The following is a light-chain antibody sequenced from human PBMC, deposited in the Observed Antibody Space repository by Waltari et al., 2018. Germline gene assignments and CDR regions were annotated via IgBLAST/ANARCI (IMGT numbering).Light chain of an antibody. CDR3: SSYTSITPVV. CDR2: DVS. J-gene: IGLJ2*01. V-gene: IGLV2-14*03. Sequence: QSALTQPASVSGSPGQSITISCTGTSSDVGGYDYVSWYQQHPGKAPKLMIYDVSNRPSGVYNRFSGSKSGNTASLTISGLQAEDEADYYCSSYTSITPVVFGGGTRLTVL. CDR1: SSDVGGYDY.